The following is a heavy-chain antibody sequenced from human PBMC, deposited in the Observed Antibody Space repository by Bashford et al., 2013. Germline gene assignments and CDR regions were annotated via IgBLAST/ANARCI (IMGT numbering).Heavy chain of an antibody. CDR3: TLYSYTTGVDYCFDY. CDR2: INPNSGDT. Sequence: ASVKVSCKASGYTFTGYHMHWVRQAPGQGLEWMGSINPNSGDTNYAQKFQGRVTMTRDTSISTAHMELSRLTSDDTAVYYCTLYSYTTGVDYCFDYWGQGTLVTVSS. D-gene: IGHD5-18*01. V-gene: IGHV1-2*02. J-gene: IGHJ4*02. CDR1: GYTFTGYH.